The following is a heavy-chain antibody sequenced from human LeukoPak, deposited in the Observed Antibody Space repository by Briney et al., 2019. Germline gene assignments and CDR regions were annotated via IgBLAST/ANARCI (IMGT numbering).Heavy chain of an antibody. D-gene: IGHD3-22*01. V-gene: IGHV3-7*01. J-gene: IGHJ4*02. CDR3: ARDLPNYDYDSSYFDY. CDR2: IKQDGNKK. Sequence: GGSLRLSCAASGFTFSNYWMSWVRQAPGKGLEWVANIKQDGNKKFYVDSVRGRFSISRDNARNSLYLQMNSLRAEDTAAYFCARDLPNYDYDSSYFDYWGQGSLVTVSS. CDR1: GFTFSNYW.